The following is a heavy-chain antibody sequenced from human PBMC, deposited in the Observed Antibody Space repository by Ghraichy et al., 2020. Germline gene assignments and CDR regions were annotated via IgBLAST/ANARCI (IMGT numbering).Heavy chain of an antibody. D-gene: IGHD2-15*01. CDR3: ARRYCSGGSCYGYYFDY. V-gene: IGHV4-59*01. Sequence: SETLSLTCTVSGGSISSYYWSWIRQPPGKGLEWIGYIYYSGSTNYNPSLKSRVTISVDTSKNQFSLKLSSVTAADTAVYYCARRYCSGGSCYGYYFDYWGQGTLVTVSS. J-gene: IGHJ4*02. CDR1: GGSISSYY. CDR2: IYYSGST.